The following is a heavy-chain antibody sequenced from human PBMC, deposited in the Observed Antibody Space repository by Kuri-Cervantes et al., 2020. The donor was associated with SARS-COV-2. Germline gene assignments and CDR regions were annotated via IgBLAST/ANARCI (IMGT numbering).Heavy chain of an antibody. CDR3: ARANGVVATPGSFDS. Sequence: ASVKVSCKASGYTFTGYYMHWVRQAPGQGLQWMGWISAYNGLTDYAQKFQGRVTMTTDTSASTAYMELRSLRTDNTAMYYCARANGVVATPGSFDSWGQGTLVTVSS. CDR1: GYTFTGYY. J-gene: IGHJ4*02. D-gene: IGHD5-12*01. CDR2: ISAYNGLT. V-gene: IGHV1-18*04.